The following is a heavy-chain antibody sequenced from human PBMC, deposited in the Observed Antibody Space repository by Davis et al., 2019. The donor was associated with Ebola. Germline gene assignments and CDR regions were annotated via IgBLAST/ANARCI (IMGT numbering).Heavy chain of an antibody. Sequence: GESLKISCAASGFTFSDYNMNWVRQAPGKGLEWVSSISNSGAYTYYTDSVKGRFTISRDNAKNSLYLQMNSLRAEDTAVYYCASSSIAARPGYYYGMDVWGQGTTVTVSS. V-gene: IGHV3-21*01. CDR3: ASSSIAARPGYYYGMDV. D-gene: IGHD6-6*01. CDR2: ISNSGAYT. J-gene: IGHJ6*02. CDR1: GFTFSDYN.